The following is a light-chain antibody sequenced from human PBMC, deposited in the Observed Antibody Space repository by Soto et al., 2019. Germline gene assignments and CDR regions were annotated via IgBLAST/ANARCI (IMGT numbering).Light chain of an antibody. CDR3: QQYNSYSLT. J-gene: IGKJ4*01. CDR1: QSISSW. V-gene: IGKV1-5*01. CDR2: DAS. Sequence: IQMTQSPSTLSASVGDRVTITCRASQSISSWLAWYQQKPGKAPKLLIYDASSLESGVPSRFSGSGSGTEFTLTSSSLQPDDFATYYCQQYNSYSLTFGGGTKVDIK.